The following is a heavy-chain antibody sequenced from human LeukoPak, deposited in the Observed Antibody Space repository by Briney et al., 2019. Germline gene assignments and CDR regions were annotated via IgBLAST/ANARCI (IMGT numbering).Heavy chain of an antibody. CDR3: ARGGVSGTTLDY. V-gene: IGHV4-59*01. CDR2: IYYSGST. Sequence: SETLSLTCTVSGGSISRYFWNWIRQPPGKGLEWIGYIYYSGSTNYNPSLRSRVTISVDTSKNEFSQKLTSVTAADTAVYYCARGGVSGTTLDYWGQGTLVTVSS. J-gene: IGHJ4*02. CDR1: GGSISRYF. D-gene: IGHD1-1*01.